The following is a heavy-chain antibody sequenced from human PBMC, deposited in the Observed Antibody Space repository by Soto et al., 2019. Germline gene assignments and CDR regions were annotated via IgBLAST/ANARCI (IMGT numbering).Heavy chain of an antibody. CDR1: GYTFTSYD. D-gene: IGHD3-9*01. CDR2: MNPISGNT. CDR3: ARGSYDILTGYYNDWFDP. Sequence: QVQLVQSGAEVKKPGASVTVSCKASGYTFTSYDINRVRQATGQGHEWMGWMNPISGNTGYEQKFQGRVTMTRNTSITTAYMELSSLRSDDTAVYCCARGSYDILTGYYNDWFDPWGQGTLVTVSS. V-gene: IGHV1-8*01. J-gene: IGHJ5*02.